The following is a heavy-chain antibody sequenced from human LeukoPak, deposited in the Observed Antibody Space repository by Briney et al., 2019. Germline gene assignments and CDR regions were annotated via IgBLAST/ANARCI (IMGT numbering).Heavy chain of an antibody. CDR2: LFYSGST. Sequence: SETLSLTCIVSGGSISSSSYYWGWIRQPPGKGLEWIGSLFYSGSTYYNTSLKSRVTISVDTSKKQFSLKLSSVTAADTAVYYCARRGIAARSSYWYFDLWGRGTLVTVSS. CDR1: GGSISSSSYY. D-gene: IGHD6-6*01. V-gene: IGHV4-39*01. J-gene: IGHJ2*01. CDR3: ARRGIAARSSYWYFDL.